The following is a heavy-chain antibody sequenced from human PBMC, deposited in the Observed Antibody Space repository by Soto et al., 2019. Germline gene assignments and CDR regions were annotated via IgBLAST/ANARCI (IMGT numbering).Heavy chain of an antibody. Sequence: GASVKVSCKASGYTFTIYDINWVRQATGQGLEWMGWMNPNSGNTGYAQKFQGRVTMTRNTSISTAYMELSSLTSEDTAVYYCARGPGNTAMVNYWGQGTLVTVSS. CDR1: GYTFTIYD. V-gene: IGHV1-8*01. CDR2: MNPNSGNT. D-gene: IGHD5-18*01. J-gene: IGHJ4*02. CDR3: ARGPGNTAMVNY.